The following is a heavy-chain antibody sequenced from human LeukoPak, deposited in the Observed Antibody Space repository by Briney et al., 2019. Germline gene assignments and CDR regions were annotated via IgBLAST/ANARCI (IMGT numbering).Heavy chain of an antibody. CDR3: ARDSPDYVWGRRYYYGMDV. Sequence: GASVKVSCKASGYTFTSYAMNWVRQAPGQGLEWMGWINTNTGNPTYAQGFTGRFVFSLDTSISTAYLQISSLKAEDTAVYYCARDSPDYVWGRRYYYGMDVWGQGTTVTVSS. D-gene: IGHD3-16*01. CDR2: INTNTGNP. J-gene: IGHJ6*02. V-gene: IGHV7-4-1*02. CDR1: GYTFTSYA.